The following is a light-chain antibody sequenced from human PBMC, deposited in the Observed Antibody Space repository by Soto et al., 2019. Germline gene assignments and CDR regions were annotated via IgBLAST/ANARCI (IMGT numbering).Light chain of an antibody. CDR2: AAS. CDR1: QSISIY. V-gene: IGKV1-39*01. Sequence: DIQMTQSPSSLSASVGDRVTITCRASQSISIYLNWYHRKPGKAPKLLIYAASSLQSGVPSRFSGSGSGTDFPLTISSLQPEDVATYYCQQSYITPYTFGQGTKLEIK. J-gene: IGKJ2*01. CDR3: QQSYITPYT.